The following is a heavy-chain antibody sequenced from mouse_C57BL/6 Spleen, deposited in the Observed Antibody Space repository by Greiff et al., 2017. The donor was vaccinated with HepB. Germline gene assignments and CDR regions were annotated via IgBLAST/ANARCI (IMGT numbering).Heavy chain of an antibody. J-gene: IGHJ4*01. Sequence: EVQLVESGGGLVQPGGSLKLSCAASGFTFSDYYMYWVRQTPEKRLEWVAYISNGGGSTYYPDTVKGRFTISRDNAKNTLYLQMSRLKSEDTAMYYCARRRRGYYYAMDYWGQGTSVTVSS. CDR2: ISNGGGST. CDR3: ARRRRGYYYAMDY. V-gene: IGHV5-12*01. CDR1: GFTFSDYY. D-gene: IGHD2-12*01.